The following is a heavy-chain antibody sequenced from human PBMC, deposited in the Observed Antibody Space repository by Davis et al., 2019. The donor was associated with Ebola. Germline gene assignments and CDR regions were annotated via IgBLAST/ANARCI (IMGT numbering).Heavy chain of an antibody. V-gene: IGHV3-7*01. CDR2: MNQDGTAT. D-gene: IGHD5-24*01. Sequence: GESLKISCTASGFSFGQSWMTWVRQAPGKGLEWLANMNQDGTATNYVDSVKGRFTISRDNAENSLFLQMHSLRGEDTAVYYCARDRGWQQCDYWGQGTLVTVSS. CDR3: ARDRGWQQCDY. J-gene: IGHJ4*02. CDR1: GFSFGQSW.